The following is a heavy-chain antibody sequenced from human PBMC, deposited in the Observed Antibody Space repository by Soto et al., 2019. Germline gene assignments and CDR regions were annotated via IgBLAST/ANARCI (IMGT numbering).Heavy chain of an antibody. CDR1: GFTFSSYG. D-gene: IGHD6-13*01. CDR2: ISYDGSNK. V-gene: IGHV3-30*18. J-gene: IGHJ5*02. Sequence: QVQLVESGGGVVQPGRSLRLSCAASGFTFSSYGMHWVRQAPGKGLEWVAVISYDGSNKYYADSVKGRFTISRVNSKNTLYLQMNSLRAEDTAVYYCAKRPGYSSSWYFDVGWFDPWGQGTLVTVSS. CDR3: AKRPGYSSSWYFDVGWFDP.